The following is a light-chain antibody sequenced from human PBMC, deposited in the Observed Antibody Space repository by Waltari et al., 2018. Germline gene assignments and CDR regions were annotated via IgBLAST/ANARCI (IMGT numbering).Light chain of an antibody. CDR1: NSHVGGYNY. CDR3: ASFTTSNTVV. J-gene: IGLJ2*01. CDR2: DVS. V-gene: IGLV2-14*03. Sequence: SALTQPASVSGSPGQSTTISCTGTNSHVGGYNYVSWYQHDPGKAPKLMIYDVSKRPSGVSNRFSGSKSGNTASLTISGLQTEDEADYYCASFTTSNTVVFGGGTKLTVL.